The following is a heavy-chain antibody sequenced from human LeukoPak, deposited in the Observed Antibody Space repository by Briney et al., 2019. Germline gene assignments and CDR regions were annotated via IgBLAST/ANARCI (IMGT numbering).Heavy chain of an antibody. CDR3: AKDFYSGSSP. V-gene: IGHV3-30*02. Sequence: GGSLSLSCAASGFTFTGYPMHWARQPPGKGLEWVAFIRYDGSNEYYADSVKGRFTISRDNSKNTLFLQMNSLRTEDTAVYYCAKDFYSGSSPWGQGTLVTVSS. CDR2: IRYDGSNE. CDR1: GFTFTGYP. D-gene: IGHD1-26*01. J-gene: IGHJ5*02.